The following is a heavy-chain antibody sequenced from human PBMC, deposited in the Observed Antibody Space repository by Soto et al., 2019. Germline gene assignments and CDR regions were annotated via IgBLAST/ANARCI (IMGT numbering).Heavy chain of an antibody. D-gene: IGHD3-9*01. CDR1: GFTFTSSA. CDR2: IVVGSGNT. Sequence: SVKVSCKASGFTFTSSAVQWVRQARGQRLEWIGWIVVGSGNTNYAQEFQERVTITRDMSTSAAYMELSSLRSEDTAVYYCAADPIYDILTGYWYYYGMDVWGQGTTVTVSS. CDR3: AADPIYDILTGYWYYYGMDV. V-gene: IGHV1-58*01. J-gene: IGHJ6*02.